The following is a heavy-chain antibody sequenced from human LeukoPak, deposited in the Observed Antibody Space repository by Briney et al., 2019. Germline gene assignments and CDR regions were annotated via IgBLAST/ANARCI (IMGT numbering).Heavy chain of an antibody. V-gene: IGHV3-7*01. CDR2: INQDGSDK. CDR3: ARDLFSYGANQDDF. Sequence: GGSLRLSCAASGFTFSSHAMHWVRQAPGKGLGWVANINQDGSDKYYVDSVKGRFTISRDNAKRSLYLQMNSLRAEDTAVYYCARDLFSYGANQDDFWGQGTLVTVSS. CDR1: GFTFSSHA. J-gene: IGHJ4*02. D-gene: IGHD5-18*01.